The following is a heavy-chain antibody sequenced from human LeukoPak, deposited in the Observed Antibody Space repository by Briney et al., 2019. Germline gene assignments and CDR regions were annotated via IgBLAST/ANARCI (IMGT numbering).Heavy chain of an antibody. CDR2: IKRETDGGTT. D-gene: IGHD3-22*01. V-gene: IGHV3-15*07. J-gene: IGHJ4*02. CDR1: GLSLRNVW. Sequence: GGSLRLSCAVSGLSLRNVWMNWLRQAPGKGLEWVGLIKRETDGGTTDFAAPVKGRFTISRDDSKNTLYLQMNRLTSEDTAVYYCAQGSGFYYDYWAREPWSPSPQ. CDR3: AQGSGFYYDY.